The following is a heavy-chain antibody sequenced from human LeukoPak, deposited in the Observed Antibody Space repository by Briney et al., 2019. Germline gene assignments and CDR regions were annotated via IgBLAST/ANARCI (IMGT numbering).Heavy chain of an antibody. Sequence: MTGGSLRLSCAASGFTFSDYYMSWIRQAPGKGLEWIGSIYYSGNTYYNASLKSQVSISIDTSKNQFSLRLNSVTAADTAIYYCAKSGGYGLIDYWGQGTLVTVSS. V-gene: IGHV4-59*05. J-gene: IGHJ4*02. CDR2: IYYSGNT. CDR3: AKSGGYGLIDY. CDR1: GFTFSDYY. D-gene: IGHD1-26*01.